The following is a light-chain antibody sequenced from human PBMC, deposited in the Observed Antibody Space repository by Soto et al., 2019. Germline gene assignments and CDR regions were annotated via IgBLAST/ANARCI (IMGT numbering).Light chain of an antibody. CDR2: GAS. Sequence: EIVLTQSPGTLSLSPGERATLSCRASQSVGSNYLTWYQQRPGQAPRLLIYGASSRATGIPDRFSGSASGTDFTLTISRLEPEDFAVYYCQQYGSSPWTFGQGTKVEIK. CDR3: QQYGSSPWT. J-gene: IGKJ1*01. CDR1: QSVGSNY. V-gene: IGKV3-20*01.